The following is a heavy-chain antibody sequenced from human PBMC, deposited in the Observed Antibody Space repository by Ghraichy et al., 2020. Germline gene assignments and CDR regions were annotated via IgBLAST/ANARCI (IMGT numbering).Heavy chain of an antibody. CDR1: GGSFSGYY. J-gene: IGHJ4*02. D-gene: IGHD3-3*01. V-gene: IGHV4-34*01. CDR3: ARGLYYDFWSGYSGPDY. Sequence: ETLSLTCAVYGGSFSGYYWSWIRQPPGKGLEWIGEINHSGSTNYNPSLKSRVTISVDTSKNQFSLKLSSVTAADTAVYYCARGLYYDFWSGYSGPDYWGQGTLVTVSS. CDR2: INHSGST.